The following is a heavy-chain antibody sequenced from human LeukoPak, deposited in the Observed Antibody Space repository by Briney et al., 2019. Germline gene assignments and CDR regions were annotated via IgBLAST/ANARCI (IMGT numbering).Heavy chain of an antibody. CDR2: INPDSGFT. CDR3: APTAEAYTSWWKV. D-gene: IGHD3-16*01. Sequence: GASVKVSCKASGYKFTDDYKHWVRQAPGQGLEFMGWINPDSGFTNYAQKFKGRVTMTRDTSISTAYLEVRSLTSDDTAVYYCAPTAEAYTSWWKVWGQGTLVTVSS. J-gene: IGHJ4*02. CDR1: GYKFTDDY. V-gene: IGHV1-2*02.